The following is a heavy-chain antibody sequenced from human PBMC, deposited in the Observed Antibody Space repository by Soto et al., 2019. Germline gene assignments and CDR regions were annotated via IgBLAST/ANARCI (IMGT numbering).Heavy chain of an antibody. CDR1: GCSISSYY. D-gene: IGHD1-1*01. CDR3: ARRYGYSFDY. V-gene: IGHV4-59*08. Sequence: QVQLQESGPGLVKPSETLSLTCTVSGCSISSYYWSWIRQPPGKGLEWIGYIYYSGSTNYNPSLKSRVTKSVDTSKNNFSLKLSSVTAADTAVYYCARRYGYSFDYWGQGTLFTVSS. CDR2: IYYSGST. J-gene: IGHJ4*02.